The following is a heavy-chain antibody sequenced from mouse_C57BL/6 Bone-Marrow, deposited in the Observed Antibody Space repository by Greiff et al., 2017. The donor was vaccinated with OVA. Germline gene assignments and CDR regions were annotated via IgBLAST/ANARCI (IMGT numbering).Heavy chain of an antibody. V-gene: IGHV1-9*01. J-gene: IGHJ3*01. CDR2: ILPGSGRT. CDR3: AIDGYYGSSPLSY. D-gene: IGHD1-1*01. CDR1: GYTFTGYW. Sequence: VQLQQSGAELMKPGASVKLSCKATGYTFTGYWIEWVKQRPGHGLEWIGEILPGSGRTNYNEQFKGKATFTADTSSNTAYMQRSSLTTEDFAFYYFAIDGYYGSSPLSYWGQGTLVTVSA.